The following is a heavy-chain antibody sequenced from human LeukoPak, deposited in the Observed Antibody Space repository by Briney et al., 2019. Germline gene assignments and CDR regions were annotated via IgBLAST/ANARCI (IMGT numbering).Heavy chain of an antibody. D-gene: IGHD3-10*01. CDR1: GGSISSGDYY. Sequence: SETLSLTCTVSGGSISSGDYYWSWIRQPPGKGLEWIGYIYYSGSTYYNPSLKSRVTISVDTSKNQFSLKLSSVTAADTAVYYCARGPRVNSGCLDYWGQGALSPSPQ. CDR3: ARGPRVNSGCLDY. V-gene: IGHV4-30-4*01. J-gene: IGHJ4*02. CDR2: IYYSGST.